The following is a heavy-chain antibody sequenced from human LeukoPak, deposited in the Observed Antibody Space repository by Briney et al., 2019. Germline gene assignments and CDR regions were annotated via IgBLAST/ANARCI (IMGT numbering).Heavy chain of an antibody. CDR1: GFTFSSYA. Sequence: GGSLRLSCAASGFTFSSYAMHWVRQAPGKGLEWVAVISYDGSNEYYADSVKGRFTISRDNSKNTLYLQMNSLRAEDTAVYYCARDSRVLGMDVWGQGTTVTVSS. D-gene: IGHD2-8*02. CDR3: ARDSRVLGMDV. CDR2: ISYDGSNE. J-gene: IGHJ6*02. V-gene: IGHV3-30*04.